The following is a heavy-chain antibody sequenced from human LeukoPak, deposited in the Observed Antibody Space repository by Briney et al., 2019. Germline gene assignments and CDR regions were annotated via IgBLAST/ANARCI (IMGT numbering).Heavy chain of an antibody. J-gene: IGHJ5*02. CDR1: GASVSAYY. CDR2: IHYSGST. CDR3: VQVRLAGLFDP. Sequence: PSETLSLTCTVSGASVSAYYWTWIRQPPGKRLEWLGYIHYSGSTNYNSSLNSRVTMSLDASKNQFSLKLSSVSAADTAVYYCVQVRLAGLFDPWGQGTLVTVSS. V-gene: IGHV4-59*02. D-gene: IGHD3-3*02.